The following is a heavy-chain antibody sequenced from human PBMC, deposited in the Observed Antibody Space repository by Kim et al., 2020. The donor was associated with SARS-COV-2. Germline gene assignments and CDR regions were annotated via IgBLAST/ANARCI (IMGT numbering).Heavy chain of an antibody. CDR3: ARSRGAGFDF. CDR1: GFTFSGYW. J-gene: IGHJ4*02. D-gene: IGHD6-19*01. V-gene: IGHV3-74*01. CDR2: VNTDGSTT. Sequence: VGSLRLSCAASGFTFSGYWMHWVRQPPGKGLVWVSRVNTDGSTTTYADSVKGRFTISRDNAKNTLYLQMNSLRAEDTAVYYCARSRGAGFDFWGLGTLVTVSS.